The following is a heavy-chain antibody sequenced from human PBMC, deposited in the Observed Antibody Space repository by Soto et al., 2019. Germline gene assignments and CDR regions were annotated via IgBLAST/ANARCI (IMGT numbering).Heavy chain of an antibody. D-gene: IGHD5-12*01. CDR3: VRGYIGYGNFDY. Sequence: LRLSCEASGLTFSSSWMHWVRQAPGKGLVWVSRISIGGSETYYADSVKGRFTISRDNARNTLYLQMDSLRAEDTAVYFCVRGYIGYGNFDYWGQGTLVTVSS. CDR2: ISIGGSET. CDR1: GLTFSSSW. V-gene: IGHV3-74*01. J-gene: IGHJ4*02.